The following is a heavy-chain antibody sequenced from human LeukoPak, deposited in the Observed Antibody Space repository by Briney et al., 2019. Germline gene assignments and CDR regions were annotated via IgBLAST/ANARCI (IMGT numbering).Heavy chain of an antibody. J-gene: IGHJ6*03. CDR2: IYTSGST. V-gene: IGHV4-61*02. Sequence: SETLSPTCTVSGGSISSGSYYWSWIRQPAGKGLEWIGRIYTSGSTNYNPSLKSRVTISVDTSKNQFSLQLSSVTAADTAVYYCASEPSMAARNYYYYYMDVWGKGTTVTVSS. D-gene: IGHD6-6*01. CDR3: ASEPSMAARNYYYYYMDV. CDR1: GGSISSGSYY.